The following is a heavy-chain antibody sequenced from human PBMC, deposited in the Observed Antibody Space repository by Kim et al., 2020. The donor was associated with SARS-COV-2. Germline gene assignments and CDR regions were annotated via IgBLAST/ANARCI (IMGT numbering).Heavy chain of an antibody. CDR3: ARNRQVYYSDY. J-gene: IGHJ4*02. D-gene: IGHD2-8*01. V-gene: IGHV3-11*06. CDR1: GFTFSDYY. Sequence: GGSLRLSCSTSGFTFSDYYMSWVRQAPGKGLEWISHISTISHYTNYAYSVKGRFSISRDNAKNSLYLEMNNLRAEDTAVYYCARNRQVYYSDYWCQGTVV. CDR2: ISTISHYT.